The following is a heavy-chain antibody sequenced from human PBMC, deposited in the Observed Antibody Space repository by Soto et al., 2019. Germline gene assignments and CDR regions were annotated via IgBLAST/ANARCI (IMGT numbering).Heavy chain of an antibody. CDR2: IYYSGST. J-gene: IGHJ4*02. Sequence: QVQLQESGPGLVKPSQTLSLTCTVSGGSISSGGYYWSWIRQHPGKGLEGIGYIYYSGSTYYNPSLKSRVTISVDTSKNQFSLKLSSVTAADTAVYYCARGIYYDFWSGYPGYFDYWGQGTLVTVSS. D-gene: IGHD3-3*01. CDR3: ARGIYYDFWSGYPGYFDY. CDR1: GGSISSGGYY. V-gene: IGHV4-31*03.